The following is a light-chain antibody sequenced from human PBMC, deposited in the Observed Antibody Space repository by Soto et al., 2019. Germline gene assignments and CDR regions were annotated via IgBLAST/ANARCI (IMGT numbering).Light chain of an antibody. J-gene: IGKJ1*01. CDR2: NTS. Sequence: EIVLTQSPGTLSLSPGQRATLSCGASQSITSSQLAWYQQKPGQAPRLLIYNTSNRPTGIPDRFSGSGSGTDFTLTISRLEPEDFAVYYCHHYDTCPTFGQGTKVEIK. CDR1: QSITSSQ. V-gene: IGKV3-20*01. CDR3: HHYDTCPT.